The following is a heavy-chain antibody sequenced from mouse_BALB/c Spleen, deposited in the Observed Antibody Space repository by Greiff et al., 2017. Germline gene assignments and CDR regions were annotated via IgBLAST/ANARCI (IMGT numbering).Heavy chain of an antibody. D-gene: IGHD1-1*01. CDR3: AIGSLITTAD. V-gene: IGHV1-54*03. CDR1: GYAFTNYL. J-gene: IGHJ3*01. Sequence: QVQLQQSGAELVRPGTSVKVSCKASGYAFTNYLIEWVKQRPGQGLEWIGVINPGSGGTNYNEKFKGKATLTADKSSSTAYMQLSSLTSDDSAVYFCAIGSLITTADWGQGTLVTVSA. CDR2: INPGSGGT.